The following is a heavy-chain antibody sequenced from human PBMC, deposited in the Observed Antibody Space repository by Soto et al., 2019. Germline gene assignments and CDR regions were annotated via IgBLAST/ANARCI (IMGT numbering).Heavy chain of an antibody. D-gene: IGHD3-9*01. V-gene: IGHV4-39*06. J-gene: IGHJ4*02. CDR1: GDSITSNSYF. CDR3: AHKGPEDWPLDY. CDR2: IYYSGTT. Sequence: PSETLSLTCTVSGDSITSNSYFWAWIRQPPGKGLEWIGSIYYSGTTYYNPSLKSRVTITKDTSKNQVVLTMTNMDPMDTGTYYCAHKGPEDWPLDYWGQGTLVTVSS.